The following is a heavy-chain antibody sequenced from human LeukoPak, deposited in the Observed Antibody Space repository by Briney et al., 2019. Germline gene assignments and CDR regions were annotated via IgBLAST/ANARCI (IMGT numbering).Heavy chain of an antibody. Sequence: PGGSLRLSCTASEFTFNRYWMSWVRAAPGKGLEWVANIKKDGSEKYYVDSVKGRFTISRDNAKNSVHLQMNSLRAEDTAVYYCARGLAAPDYWGQGTLVTVSS. CDR1: EFTFNRYW. D-gene: IGHD6-13*01. V-gene: IGHV3-7*03. CDR3: ARGLAAPDY. J-gene: IGHJ4*02. CDR2: IKKDGSEK.